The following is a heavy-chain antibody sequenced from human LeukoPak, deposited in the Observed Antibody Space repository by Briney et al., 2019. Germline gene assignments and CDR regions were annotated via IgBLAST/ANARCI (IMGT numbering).Heavy chain of an antibody. D-gene: IGHD4-23*01. CDR2: ISSSSSYI. V-gene: IGHV3-21*01. J-gene: IGHJ6*03. Sequence: GGSLRLSCAASGFTFSDYYMNWVRQAPGKGLEWVSSISSSSSYIYYADSVKGRFTISRDNAKNSLYLQMNSLRAEDTAVYYCARDPAYGGNSGYYMDVWGKGTTVTVSS. CDR1: GFTFSDYY. CDR3: ARDPAYGGNSGYYMDV.